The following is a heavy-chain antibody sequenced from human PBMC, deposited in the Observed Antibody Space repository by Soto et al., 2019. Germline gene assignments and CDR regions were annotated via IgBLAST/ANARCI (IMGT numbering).Heavy chain of an antibody. CDR3: ARSPPPGGTGTTLYC. V-gene: IGHV3-33*01. CDR1: GFTFSSYG. Sequence: QVQLVESGGGVVQPGRSLRLSCAASGFTFSSYGMHWVRQAPGKGLEWVAVIWYDGSNKYYADSVKGRFTISRDNSKNTLYLQMNSLRVEDTAVYYCARSPPPGGTGTTLYCWGLGTLVSVSS. CDR2: IWYDGSNK. D-gene: IGHD1-1*01. J-gene: IGHJ4*02.